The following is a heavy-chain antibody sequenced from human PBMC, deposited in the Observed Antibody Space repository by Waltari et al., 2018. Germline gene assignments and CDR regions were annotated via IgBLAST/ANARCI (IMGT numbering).Heavy chain of an antibody. D-gene: IGHD3-16*02. Sequence: QVQLQESGPGLVKPSETLSLTCTVSGGSISSYYWSWIRQPAGKGLEWIGRIYTSGSTNYNPPLKIRVTMSVDTSKNQFSLKLSSVTAADTAVYYCARDRRVIVIPNYYYYMDVWGKGTTVTVSS. CDR2: IYTSGST. J-gene: IGHJ6*03. CDR3: ARDRRVIVIPNYYYYMDV. CDR1: GGSISSYY. V-gene: IGHV4-4*07.